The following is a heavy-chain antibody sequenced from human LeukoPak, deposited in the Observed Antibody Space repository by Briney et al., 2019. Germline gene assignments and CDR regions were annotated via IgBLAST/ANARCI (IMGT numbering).Heavy chain of an antibody. CDR3: ARDSYGSGSYYN. J-gene: IGHJ4*02. CDR1: GYTFTSYG. Sequence: SVKVSCKASGYTFTSYGISWVRQAPGQGLEWMGGIIPIFGTANYAQKFQGRVTITADESTSTAYMELSSLRSEDTAVYYCARDSYGSGSYYNWGQGTLVTVSS. D-gene: IGHD3-10*01. V-gene: IGHV1-69*13. CDR2: IIPIFGTA.